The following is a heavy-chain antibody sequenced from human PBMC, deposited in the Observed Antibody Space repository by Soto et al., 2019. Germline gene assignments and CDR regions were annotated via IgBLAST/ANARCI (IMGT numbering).Heavy chain of an antibody. CDR2: VIPMSGSS. Sequence: QVQLVQSGAEVKKPGSSVKVSCKASGGTFSTHVISWVRQAPGQGLEWMGRVIPMSGSSNYAQKFQGRVTITADKDTSIAYMEVRSLRSEDTAVYYCARGRPRSGPPFYYYGLDVWGQGTTVIVSS. CDR3: ARGRPRSGPPFYYYGLDV. J-gene: IGHJ6*02. V-gene: IGHV1-69*06. D-gene: IGHD1-26*01. CDR1: GGTFSTHV.